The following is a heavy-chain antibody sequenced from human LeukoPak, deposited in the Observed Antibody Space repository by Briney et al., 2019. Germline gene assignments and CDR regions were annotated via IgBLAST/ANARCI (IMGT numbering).Heavy chain of an antibody. CDR2: INPNSGGT. V-gene: IGHV1-2*02. CDR1: GYTFTGYY. Sequence: ASVKVSCKASGYTFTGYYMHWVRQAPGQGLEWMGWINPNSGGTNYAQKFQGRVTMTRDTSISTAYMELCKLRSDDTAVYYCARDTSSTRINWFDHWGQGTLVTVSS. J-gene: IGHJ5*02. CDR3: ARDTSSTRINWFDH. D-gene: IGHD2-2*01.